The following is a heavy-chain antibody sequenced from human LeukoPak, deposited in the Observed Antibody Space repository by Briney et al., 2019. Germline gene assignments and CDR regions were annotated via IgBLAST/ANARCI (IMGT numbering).Heavy chain of an antibody. Sequence: ASVKVSCKASEGTFSSYAISWVRQAPGQGLEWMGRIIPILGIANYAQKFQGRVTITADKSTSTAYMELSSLRSEDTAVYYCAILPKAAHDYGGNPNPIHFDYWGQGTLVTVSS. CDR3: AILPKAAHDYGGNPNPIHFDY. V-gene: IGHV1-69*04. CDR1: EGTFSSYA. CDR2: IIPILGIA. J-gene: IGHJ4*02. D-gene: IGHD4-23*01.